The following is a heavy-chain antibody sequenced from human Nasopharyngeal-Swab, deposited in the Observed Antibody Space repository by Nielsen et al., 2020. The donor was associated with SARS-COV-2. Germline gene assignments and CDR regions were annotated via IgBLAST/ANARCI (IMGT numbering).Heavy chain of an antibody. D-gene: IGHD3-10*01. J-gene: IGHJ6*03. CDR1: GYTFTSYD. Sequence: ASVTVSCKASGYTFTSYDINWVRQATGQGLEWMGWMNPNSGNTGYAQKFQGRVTMTRNTSISTAYMELSSLRSEDTAVYYCARALEEFAGYYYYYYMDVWGKGTTVTVSS. CDR2: MNPNSGNT. V-gene: IGHV1-8*01. CDR3: ARALEEFAGYYYYYYMDV.